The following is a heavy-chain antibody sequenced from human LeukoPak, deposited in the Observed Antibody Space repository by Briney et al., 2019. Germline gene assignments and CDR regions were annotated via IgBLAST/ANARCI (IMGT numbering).Heavy chain of an antibody. Sequence: SETLSLTCAVSGGSISNSSWWSWIRQPPGEGLEWIGEIYPSGSTNYNPSLKGRVTISLDKSKKQVSLKLSSVTAADTAVYYCARDRYYYDSGGSQHYYGMDVWGQGTSVTISS. V-gene: IGHV4-4*02. CDR2: IYPSGST. J-gene: IGHJ6*02. D-gene: IGHD3-22*01. CDR1: GGSISNSSW. CDR3: ARDRYYYDSGGSQHYYGMDV.